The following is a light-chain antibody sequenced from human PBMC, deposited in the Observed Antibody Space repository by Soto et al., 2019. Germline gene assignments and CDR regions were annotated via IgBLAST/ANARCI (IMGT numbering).Light chain of an antibody. CDR1: QDISSY. CDR2: AAS. Sequence: DIQMTQSPSSLSASVGDRVTITCQASQDISSYLNWYQQKPGKAPKLLIYAASSLQSGVPSRFSGSGSGTDFTLTISSLQPEDFATYYCQQSYSTPQTFGQGTKVDIK. V-gene: IGKV1-39*01. CDR3: QQSYSTPQT. J-gene: IGKJ1*01.